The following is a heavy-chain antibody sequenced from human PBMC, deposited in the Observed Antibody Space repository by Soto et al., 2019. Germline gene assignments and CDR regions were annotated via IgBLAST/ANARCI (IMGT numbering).Heavy chain of an antibody. CDR2: INPNNGGT. Sequence: ASVKVSCKASGYTFSNYYMHWVRQAPGQGLEWMGWINPNNGGTSYAQKFEGWVTMTRDTSISTAYMEVRRLTSDDTAVYYCARGSPTTTPFDYWGQGTLVTVSS. CDR1: GYTFSNYY. CDR3: ARGSPTTTPFDY. V-gene: IGHV1-2*04. J-gene: IGHJ4*02. D-gene: IGHD1-1*01.